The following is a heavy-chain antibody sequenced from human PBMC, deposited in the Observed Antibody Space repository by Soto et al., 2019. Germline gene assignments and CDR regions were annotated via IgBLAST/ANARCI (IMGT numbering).Heavy chain of an antibody. CDR1: GGTFSSYA. J-gene: IGHJ6*02. D-gene: IGHD2-2*01. V-gene: IGHV1-69*13. CDR2: IIPIFNTT. Sequence: SVKVSCKASGGTFSSYAISWVRQAPGQGLEWMGRIIPIFNTTNYAQKFQGRVTVTADESTSTAYMELSSLRSEDTAVYYCARDWEVQAAEKKYYYYGMDVWGQGTTVTVSS. CDR3: ARDWEVQAAEKKYYYYGMDV.